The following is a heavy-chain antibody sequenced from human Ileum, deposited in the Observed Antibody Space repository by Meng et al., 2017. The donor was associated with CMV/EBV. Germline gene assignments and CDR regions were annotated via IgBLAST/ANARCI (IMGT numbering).Heavy chain of an antibody. J-gene: IGHJ4*02. CDR2: IKQDGSEK. CDR3: AKLGYCSSTSCFWGFIGY. V-gene: IGHV3-7*03. D-gene: IGHD2-2*01. CDR1: GFTFSSYS. Sequence: GGSLLSCAASGFTFSSYSMHWVRQVPGKGLEWVANIKQDGSEKYYVDSVKGRFTISRDNAKNSLYLQMNSLRSEDTALYSCAKLGYCSSTSCFWGFIGYWGQGTLVTVSS.